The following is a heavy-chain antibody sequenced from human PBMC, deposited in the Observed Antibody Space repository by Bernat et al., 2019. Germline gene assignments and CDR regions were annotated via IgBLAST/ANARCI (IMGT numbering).Heavy chain of an antibody. J-gene: IGHJ5*02. D-gene: IGHD1-26*01. CDR2: INQSGST. V-gene: IGHV4-34*01. Sequence: QVQLQQWGAGLLKPSETLSLTCAVYGGSFSGYYWSWIRQPPGKGLEWIGEINQSGSTNYNPSLKSRVTISVDTSRNQFSLKLTSVTAADTAVYSCARGSWELRFDPWGQGTLVTVSS. CDR3: ARGSWELRFDP. CDR1: GGSFSGYY.